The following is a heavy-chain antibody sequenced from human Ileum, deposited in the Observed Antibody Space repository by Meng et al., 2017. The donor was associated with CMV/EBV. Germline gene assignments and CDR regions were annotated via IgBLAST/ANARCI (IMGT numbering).Heavy chain of an antibody. V-gene: IGHV4-39*07. Sequence: QLQLQESGPGLVRPSGTLSLTCSVSGGSISSSNYYWGWIRQPPGKGLEWIGIIYYSDSTYYNPSLKSRVTLSRDTSKNQFSLTMNSLTAADTAVYYCGGGYSGAFHYWGQGTLVTVSS. D-gene: IGHD2-15*01. J-gene: IGHJ4*02. CDR1: GGSISSSNYY. CDR2: IYYSDST. CDR3: GGGYSGAFHY.